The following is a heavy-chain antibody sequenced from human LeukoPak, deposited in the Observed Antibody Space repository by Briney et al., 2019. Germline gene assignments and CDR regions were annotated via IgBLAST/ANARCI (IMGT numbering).Heavy chain of an antibody. CDR1: GFTFSSYP. CDR2: INTDGRTT. Sequence: GGSLRLSCTASGFTFSSYPVSWVRQAPGKGLVWVSSINTDGRTTRYAASVQGRFTISRDNAKNTLYLQMNSLSGDDTAVYYCARAGASGWYAAGWFDPWGQGSLATVSS. CDR3: ARAGASGWYAAGWFDP. D-gene: IGHD6-19*01. V-gene: IGHV3-74*01. J-gene: IGHJ5*02.